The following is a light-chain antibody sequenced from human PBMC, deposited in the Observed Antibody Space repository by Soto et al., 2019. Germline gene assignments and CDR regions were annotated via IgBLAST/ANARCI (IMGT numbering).Light chain of an antibody. J-gene: IGLJ1*01. CDR2: GNN. Sequence: QSVLTQPPSMSGAPGQRVTISCTGTSANIGAGYDVHWYQQLPGMAPKLLIFGNNKRPSGVPDRFSGSKSGTSASLAITGRQADDEADYFCQSYDSTLSGLYVLGTGTKVTVL. V-gene: IGLV1-40*01. CDR1: SANIGAGYD. CDR3: QSYDSTLSGLYV.